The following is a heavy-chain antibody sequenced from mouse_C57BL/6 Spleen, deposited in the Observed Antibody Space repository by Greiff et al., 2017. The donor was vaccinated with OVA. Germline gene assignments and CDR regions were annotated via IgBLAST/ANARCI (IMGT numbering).Heavy chain of an antibody. D-gene: IGHD2-4*01. CDR1: GYSITSGYD. V-gene: IGHV3-1*01. J-gene: IGHJ2*01. Sequence: DVKLQESGPGMVKPSQSLSLTCTVTGYSITSGYDWHWIRHFPGNKLEWMGYISYSGSTNYNPSLKSRISITHDTSKNHFFLKLNSVTTEDTATYYCARGDYDEDYFDYWGQGTTLTVSS. CDR3: ARGDYDEDYFDY. CDR2: ISYSGST.